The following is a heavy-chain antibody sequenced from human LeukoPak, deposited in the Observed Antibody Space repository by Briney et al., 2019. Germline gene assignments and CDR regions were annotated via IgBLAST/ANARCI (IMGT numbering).Heavy chain of an antibody. Sequence: SETLSLTCTVSGGSISSYYWAWIRQPPGKGLEWIGSFYNSGSTTYNPSLQSRVTISVDMSKSQVSLRLGSVAAADTAVYYCASGTQWLASDYWGQGNLVTVSS. D-gene: IGHD6-19*01. CDR2: FYNSGST. CDR1: GGSISSYY. V-gene: IGHV4-59*08. CDR3: ASGTQWLASDY. J-gene: IGHJ4*02.